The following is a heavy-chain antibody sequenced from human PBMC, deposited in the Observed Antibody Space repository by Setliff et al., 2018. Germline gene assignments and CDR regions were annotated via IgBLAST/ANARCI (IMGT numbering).Heavy chain of an antibody. D-gene: IGHD6-13*01. CDR3: ATWESSSHSGIGAFDM. CDR2: IIPILGIA. Sequence: SVKVSCKASGGTFSSYAISWVRQAPGQGLEWMGGIIPILGIANYAQKFQGRVTITADKSTSTAYMELSSLRSEDTAVYYCATWESSSHSGIGAFDMWGQGTMVTVSS. CDR1: GGTFSSYA. J-gene: IGHJ3*02. V-gene: IGHV1-69*10.